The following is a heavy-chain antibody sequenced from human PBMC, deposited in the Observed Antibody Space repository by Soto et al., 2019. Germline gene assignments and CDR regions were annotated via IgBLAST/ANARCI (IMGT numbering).Heavy chain of an antibody. CDR3: AKGGQYLLWFGELCY. CDR2: ISYDGSNK. V-gene: IGHV3-30*18. CDR1: GFTFSSYG. J-gene: IGHJ4*02. D-gene: IGHD3-10*01. Sequence: QVQLAESGGGVVQPGRSLRLSCAASGFTFSSYGMHWVRQAPGKGLEWVAVISYDGSNKYYADSVKGRFTISRDNSKNTLYLQMNSLRAEDTAVYYCAKGGQYLLWFGELCYWGQGTLVTVSS.